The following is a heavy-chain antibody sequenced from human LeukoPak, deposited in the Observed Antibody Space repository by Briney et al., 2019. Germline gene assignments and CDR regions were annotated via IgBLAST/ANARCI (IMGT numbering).Heavy chain of an antibody. D-gene: IGHD6-13*01. V-gene: IGHV4-34*01. CDR2: INHSGST. J-gene: IGHJ4*02. Sequence: PSETLSLTCAVYGGSFSGYYWSWIRQPPGKGLEWIGEINHSGSTNYNPSLKSRVTISVDTSKNQFSLKLSSVTAADTAAYYCARASRWYSSSWYFDYWGQGTLVTVSS. CDR3: ARASRWYSSSWYFDY. CDR1: GGSFSGYY.